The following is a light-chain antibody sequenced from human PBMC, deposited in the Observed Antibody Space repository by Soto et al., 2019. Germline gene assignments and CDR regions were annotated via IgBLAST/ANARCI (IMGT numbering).Light chain of an antibody. CDR2: NTN. J-gene: IGLJ3*02. Sequence: QTVVTQEPSFSVSPGRTVTLTCGLSSGSVSTSYYPSWYQQTPGQAPRTLIYNTNTRSSGVPDRFSGSILGNKAALTTTGAEGDDESDYCWVLKMGSGTWGFGGGTKRTV. CDR1: SGSVSTSYY. CDR3: VLKMGSGTWG. V-gene: IGLV8-61*01.